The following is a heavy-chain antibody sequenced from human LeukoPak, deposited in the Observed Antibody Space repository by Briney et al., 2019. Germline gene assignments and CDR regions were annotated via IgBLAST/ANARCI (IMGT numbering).Heavy chain of an antibody. CDR3: ATGHYGDSRHDY. CDR2: YDPEDGET. CDR1: GYALTELS. D-gene: IGHD4-17*01. J-gene: IGHJ4*02. Sequence: GASVKVSCKVSGYALTELSTHWVRRAPGKGLEWMGSYDPEDGETVYAQKFRGRATMTEDTSAGTAYMELSSLRSEDTAVYYCATGHYGDSRHDYWGQGTLVTVSS. V-gene: IGHV1-24*01.